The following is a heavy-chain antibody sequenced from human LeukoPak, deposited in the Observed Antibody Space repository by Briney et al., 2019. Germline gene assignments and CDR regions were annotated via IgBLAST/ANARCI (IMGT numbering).Heavy chain of an antibody. CDR3: ASQHYGDISDY. V-gene: IGHV4-59*08. D-gene: IGHD4-17*01. J-gene: IGHJ4*02. CDR2: IYYSGST. Sequence: SETLSLTCTVSGGSISSYYWSWIRQPPGKGLEWIGYIYYSGSTNYNPSLKSRVTISVDTSKNQFSLKLSSVTAADTAVYYCASQHYGDISDYWGQGTLVTVSS. CDR1: GGSISSYY.